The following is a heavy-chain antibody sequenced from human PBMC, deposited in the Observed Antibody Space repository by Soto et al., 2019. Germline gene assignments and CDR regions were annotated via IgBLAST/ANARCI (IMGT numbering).Heavy chain of an antibody. CDR3: AKDRRDGDFMHILVVDF. CDR1: GFSLSSYA. D-gene: IGHD2-15*01. CDR2: MSYDETKK. V-gene: IGHV3-30*18. Sequence: ESGGGVVQPGGSLRLSCATSGFSLSSYAMHWVRQAPGKGLEWVALMSYDETKKYYADSVKGRFTISRDTSKNTLFLQMNYLRVEDTAVYYCAKDRRDGDFMHILVVDFWGQGALVTVSS. J-gene: IGHJ4*02.